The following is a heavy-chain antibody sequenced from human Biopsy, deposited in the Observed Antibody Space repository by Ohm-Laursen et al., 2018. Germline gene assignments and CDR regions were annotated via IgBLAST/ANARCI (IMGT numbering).Heavy chain of an antibody. Sequence: GASVKVSCNASGYSFTSYYMHWVRQAPGQGLEWMGMINPSGSTTSYPQIFQGRVTMTRDTSKSTVYMELSSLRSADTAVYFCARSTGWYGDLYYFDYWGQGTLVTVSS. D-gene: IGHD6-19*01. J-gene: IGHJ4*02. CDR2: INPSGSTT. CDR1: GYSFTSYY. V-gene: IGHV1-46*01. CDR3: ARSTGWYGDLYYFDY.